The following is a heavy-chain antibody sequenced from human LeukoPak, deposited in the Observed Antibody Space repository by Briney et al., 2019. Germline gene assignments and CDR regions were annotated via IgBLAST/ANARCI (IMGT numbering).Heavy chain of an antibody. D-gene: IGHD2-2*01. J-gene: IGHJ5*02. CDR1: GFTFSSYS. V-gene: IGHV3-48*01. CDR2: ISSSSSTI. Sequence: GGTLRLSCAASGFTFSSYSMNWVRQAPGKGLERVSYISSSSSTIYYADSVKGRFTISRDNAKNSLYLQMNSLRAEDTAVYYCARGQTNIVVPPGPWGQGTLVTVSS. CDR3: ARGQTNIVVPPGP.